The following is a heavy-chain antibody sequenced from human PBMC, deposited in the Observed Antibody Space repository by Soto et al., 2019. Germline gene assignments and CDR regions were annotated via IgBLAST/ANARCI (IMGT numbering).Heavy chain of an antibody. CDR2: INPATGAA. J-gene: IGHJ3*02. V-gene: IGHV1-2*02. CDR1: GYPVTAYY. Sequence: QLHLVQSGAVVKKPGASVTVSCSASGYPVTAYYMHWVRQAPGRGLEWMGGINPATGAAKYTQTFQGRVTMPRDTSTSTVFMELSGLTSEDTAVFYCAREGGVGVAGSAAFDMWGQGTLVTVSS. CDR3: AREGGVGVAGSAAFDM. D-gene: IGHD3-3*01.